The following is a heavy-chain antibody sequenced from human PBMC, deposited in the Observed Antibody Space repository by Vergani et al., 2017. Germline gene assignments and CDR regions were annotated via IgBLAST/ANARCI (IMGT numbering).Heavy chain of an antibody. CDR3: SRSPWQGFWNGWGDFDY. J-gene: IGHJ4*02. Sequence: EVQLVESGGGLVQPGRSLRLSCTASGFTFGDYAVSWFRQAPGKGLEWVGFIRSMSDGGTTEYAASVKGRFSISRDDSKNIAYLQMSSLKTEDTAVYYCSRSPWQGFWNGWGDFDYWGQGTLVTVSS. D-gene: IGHD3-3*01. CDR2: IRSMSDGGTT. CDR1: GFTFGDYA. V-gene: IGHV3-49*03.